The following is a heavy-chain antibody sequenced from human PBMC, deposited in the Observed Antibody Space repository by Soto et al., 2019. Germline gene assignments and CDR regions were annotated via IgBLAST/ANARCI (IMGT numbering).Heavy chain of an antibody. CDR1: GASISSGW. CDR3: SSRVTDAPT. Sequence: QVQLQESGPGLVKPSGTLSLTCAVSGASISSGWWTWVRQPPGKGLEWIGETLYSGRTNYNSSLNSRVTISIDKCKKQFSLNLSSVTAADTAVYYCSSRVTDAPTWGQGTLVTVSS. J-gene: IGHJ5*02. D-gene: IGHD3-10*01. CDR2: TLYSGRT. V-gene: IGHV4-4*02.